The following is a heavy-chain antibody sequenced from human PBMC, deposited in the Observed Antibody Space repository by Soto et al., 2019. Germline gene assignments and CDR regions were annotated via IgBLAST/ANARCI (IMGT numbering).Heavy chain of an antibody. J-gene: IGHJ5*02. D-gene: IGHD3-16*01. CDR3: ARIPVDTYMIYWSDP. CDR2: VYFSGST. Sequence: SETLSLTCSVSGDSVSSGDYYWSWIRQPPGKGLEWIGHVYFSGSTNYIPSLKSRLTMSVDTAKNQFSLKLNSVTAADTAVYYCARIPVDTYMIYWSDPWGQGTHVTVSS. V-gene: IGHV4-61*08. CDR1: GDSVSSGDYY.